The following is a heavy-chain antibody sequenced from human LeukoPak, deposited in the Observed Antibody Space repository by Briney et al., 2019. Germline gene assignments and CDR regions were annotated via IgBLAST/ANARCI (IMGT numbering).Heavy chain of an antibody. CDR3: ATIPAGVYYYGMDV. V-gene: IGHV1-69*13. D-gene: IGHD2-2*01. CDR1: GYTFTSYD. Sequence: ASVKVSCKASGYTFTSYDINWVRQATGQGLEWMGGIIPILGTANYAQKFQGRVTITADESTSTAYMELSSLRSEDTAVYYCATIPAGVYYYGMDVWGQGTTVTVSS. J-gene: IGHJ6*02. CDR2: IIPILGTA.